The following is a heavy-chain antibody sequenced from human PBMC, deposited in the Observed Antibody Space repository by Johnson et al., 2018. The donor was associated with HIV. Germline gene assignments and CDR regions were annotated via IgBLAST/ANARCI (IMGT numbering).Heavy chain of an antibody. J-gene: IGHJ3*01. CDR3: ARILLGYCRA. CDR1: GFTFDDYG. CDR2: IRYDGTNK. D-gene: IGHD2-15*01. V-gene: IGHV3-33*08. Sequence: QVQLVESGGGVVRPGGSLRLSCAASGFTFDDYGMSWVRQAPGKGLEWVAFIRYDGTNKNYADSVKGRFTISRDNSKNTVYLLMNSLRGEDTAVYYCARILLGYCRAWGQETMVTVSS.